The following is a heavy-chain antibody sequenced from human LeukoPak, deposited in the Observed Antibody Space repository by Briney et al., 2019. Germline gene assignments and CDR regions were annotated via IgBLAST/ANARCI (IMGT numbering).Heavy chain of an antibody. Sequence: GASVKVSCKATGGTFTNYAVSWVRQAPGQGLEWMGRIIVTLGTPNYAQKFQGRVAITADKSTSTAYMELRSLRSEDTAVYYCARAVDDDLAGYYWGDWFDPWGQGTLVTVSS. CDR3: ARAVDDDLAGYYWGDWFDP. D-gene: IGHD3-9*01. V-gene: IGHV1-69*04. J-gene: IGHJ5*02. CDR2: IIVTLGTP. CDR1: GGTFTNYA.